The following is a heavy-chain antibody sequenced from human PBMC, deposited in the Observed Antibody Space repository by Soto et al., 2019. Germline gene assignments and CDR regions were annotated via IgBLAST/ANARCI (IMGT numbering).Heavy chain of an antibody. J-gene: IGHJ3*02. CDR2: SSNSGSFT. CDR3: VRDFTSKSRFLEWSRDAFDI. V-gene: IGHV3-11*06. Sequence: PGGSLRLSCAASGFTFSDHYMSWIRQAPGKGLEWIGYSSNSGSFTRYADSVKGRFSISRDNAKNSLYLQINSLRGDDTAIYYCVRDFTSKSRFLEWSRDAFDIWGQGTMVTVSS. D-gene: IGHD3-3*01. CDR1: GFTFSDHY.